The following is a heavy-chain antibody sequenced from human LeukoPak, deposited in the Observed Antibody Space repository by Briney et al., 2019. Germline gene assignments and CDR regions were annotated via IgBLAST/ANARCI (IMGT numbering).Heavy chain of an antibody. Sequence: QPGGSLRLSCAASGFTFADYAMHWVRQVPGKGLEWVSGITWNSGSIGYADSVKGRFTISRDNAKNSLYLQMNSLRAEDTALYYCAKAGAEYWLYNDNWFDPWGQGTLVTVSS. J-gene: IGHJ5*02. CDR1: GFTFADYA. V-gene: IGHV3-9*01. CDR2: ITWNSGSI. CDR3: AKAGAEYWLYNDNWFDP. D-gene: IGHD2/OR15-2a*01.